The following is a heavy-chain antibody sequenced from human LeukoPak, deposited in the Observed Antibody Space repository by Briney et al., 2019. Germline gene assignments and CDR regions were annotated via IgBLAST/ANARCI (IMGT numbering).Heavy chain of an antibody. CDR1: GYTFTSYG. D-gene: IGHD2-2*01. CDR3: AREVVPAYFDY. J-gene: IGHJ4*02. V-gene: IGHV1-18*04. CDR2: ISAYNGNT. Sequence: ASVKVSCKASGYTFTSYGISWVRQAPGQGLGWMGWISAYNGNTNYAQKLQGRVTMATDTSTSTAYMELRSLRSDDTAVYYCAREVVPAYFDYWGQGTLVTVSS.